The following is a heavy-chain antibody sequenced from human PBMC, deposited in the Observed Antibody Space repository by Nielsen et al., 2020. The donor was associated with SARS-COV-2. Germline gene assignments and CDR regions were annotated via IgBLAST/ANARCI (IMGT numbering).Heavy chain of an antibody. CDR3: ARVASGWYDYYYYYYMDV. J-gene: IGHJ6*03. CDR2: IYYSGST. V-gene: IGHV4-59*01. D-gene: IGHD6-19*01. Sequence: WIRQPPGKGLEWIGYIYYSGSTNYNPSLKSRVTISVDTSKNQFSLKLSSVTAADTAVYYCARVASGWYDYYYYYYMDVWGEGTTVTVSS.